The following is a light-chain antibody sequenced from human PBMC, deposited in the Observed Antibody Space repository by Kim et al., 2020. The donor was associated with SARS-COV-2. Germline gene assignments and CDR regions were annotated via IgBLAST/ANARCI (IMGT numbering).Light chain of an antibody. CDR2: GAS. Sequence: VSPGERATLSCRASQSVSSNLAWYQQKPGQAPRLLIYGASTRATGIPARFSGSGSGTEFTLTISSLQSEDFAVYYCQQYNDWPLTFGGGTKVDIK. J-gene: IGKJ4*01. V-gene: IGKV3-15*01. CDR3: QQYNDWPLT. CDR1: QSVSSN.